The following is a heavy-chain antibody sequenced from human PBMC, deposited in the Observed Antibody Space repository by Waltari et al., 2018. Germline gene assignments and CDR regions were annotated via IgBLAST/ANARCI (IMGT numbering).Heavy chain of an antibody. CDR3: AREPPSSGWSHAFDI. CDR1: GGSISSYY. D-gene: IGHD6-19*01. Sequence: QVQLQESGPGLVKPSETLSLTCTVSGGSISSYYWSWIRQPAGKGLEWIGRIYTSGSTNYNPSLKSRVTRSVDTSKNQFSLKLSSVTAADTAVYYCAREPPSSGWSHAFDIWGQGTMVTVSS. J-gene: IGHJ3*02. CDR2: IYTSGST. V-gene: IGHV4-4*07.